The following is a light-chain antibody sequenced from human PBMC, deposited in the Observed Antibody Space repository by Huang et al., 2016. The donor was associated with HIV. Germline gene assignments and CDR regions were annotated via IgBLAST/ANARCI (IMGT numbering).Light chain of an antibody. CDR3: QQYGSSPAT. Sequence: EIVLTQSPGTLSLSPGERTTLSCRASQSVNSGYLAWYQQKPGQAPRLLIYGASTRATGIPGRFSGSGSGTDFTLTISRLQPVDFAVYYCQQYGSSPATFGQGTKVEVK. J-gene: IGKJ1*01. CDR2: GAS. CDR1: QSVNSGY. V-gene: IGKV3-20*01.